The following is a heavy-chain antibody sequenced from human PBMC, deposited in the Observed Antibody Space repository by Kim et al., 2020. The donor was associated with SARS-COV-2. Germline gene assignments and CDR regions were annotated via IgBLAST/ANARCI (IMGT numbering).Heavy chain of an antibody. Sequence: YASSVKGRCTISRDKAKNELFLQMNSLRVEDAAVYYCARDTYSSGLYVWDCWGQGTLVTVSS. J-gene: IGHJ4*02. CDR3: ARDTYSSGLYVWDC. D-gene: IGHD6-19*01. V-gene: IGHV3-21*01.